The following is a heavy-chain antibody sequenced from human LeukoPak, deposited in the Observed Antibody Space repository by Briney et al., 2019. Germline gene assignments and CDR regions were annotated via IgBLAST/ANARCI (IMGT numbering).Heavy chain of an antibody. Sequence: SETLSLTCNVSGGSMRSSGSYWGWIRQPPGKGLEWIGSIYYSGTTFYNPSLQSRVTISLDTSKNRFSLKLWSVTAADTAVYYCARREEWLLLVDCWGQGTLVTVSS. J-gene: IGHJ4*02. CDR3: ARREEWLLLVDC. CDR2: IYYSGTT. CDR1: GGSMRSSGSY. D-gene: IGHD6-19*01. V-gene: IGHV4-39*01.